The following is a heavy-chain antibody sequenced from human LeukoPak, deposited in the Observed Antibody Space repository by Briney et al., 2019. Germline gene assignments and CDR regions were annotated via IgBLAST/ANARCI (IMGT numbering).Heavy chain of an antibody. Sequence: PSETLSLTCTVSGGSISSYYWSWIRQPPGKGLEWIGYIYYSGSTNYNPSLKSRVTISVDTTKNQFSLKLSSVTAADMAVYYCARDRAYGAYTDYFDYWGQGTLVTVSS. D-gene: IGHD4-17*01. CDR1: GGSISSYY. V-gene: IGHV4-59*12. J-gene: IGHJ4*02. CDR2: IYYSGST. CDR3: ARDRAYGAYTDYFDY.